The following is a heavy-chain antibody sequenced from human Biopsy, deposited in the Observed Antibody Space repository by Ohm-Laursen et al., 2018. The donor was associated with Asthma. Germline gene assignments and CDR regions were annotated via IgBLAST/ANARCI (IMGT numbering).Heavy chain of an antibody. CDR2: INSVFGTT. D-gene: IGHD2-2*01. V-gene: IGHV1-69*01. CDR3: ARKAGSCISRTCYSLDF. J-gene: IGHJ4*02. CDR1: GGTFNTYV. Sequence: ESSVKVPCKSLGGTFNTYVIGWVRQAPGQGLEWMGGINSVFGTTTYPQKFQDRVTITADDSTSTVYMELSSLRSEDTAVYYCARKAGSCISRTCYSLDFWGQGTLVTASS.